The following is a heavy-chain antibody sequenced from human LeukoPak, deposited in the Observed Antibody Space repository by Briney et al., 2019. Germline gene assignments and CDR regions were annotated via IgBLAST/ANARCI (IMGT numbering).Heavy chain of an antibody. CDR2: INPSGGST. D-gene: IGHD6-13*01. J-gene: IGHJ4*02. CDR3: ARGVYSSSWSFVGY. V-gene: IGHV1-46*01. Sequence: ASVKVSCKASGYTFTSYYMHWVRQAPGQGLEWMGIINPSGGSTSYAQKFQGRVTMTRDTSSTVYMELSSLRSEDTAVYYCARGVYSSSWSFVGYWGQGTLVTVSS. CDR1: GYTFTSYY.